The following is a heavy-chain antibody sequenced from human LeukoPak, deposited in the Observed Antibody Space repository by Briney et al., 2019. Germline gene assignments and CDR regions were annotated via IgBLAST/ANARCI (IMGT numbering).Heavy chain of an antibody. CDR1: GFTFSSYG. D-gene: IGHD6-13*01. Sequence: GGSLRLSCAASGFTFSSYGMHWVRQAPGKGLEWVAVISYDGSNKYYADSVKGRFTISRDNSKNTLYLQMNSLRAEDTAVYYCAKDGGSSWYLPGSGLDYWGQGTLVTVSS. J-gene: IGHJ4*02. V-gene: IGHV3-30*18. CDR2: ISYDGSNK. CDR3: AKDGGSSWYLPGSGLDY.